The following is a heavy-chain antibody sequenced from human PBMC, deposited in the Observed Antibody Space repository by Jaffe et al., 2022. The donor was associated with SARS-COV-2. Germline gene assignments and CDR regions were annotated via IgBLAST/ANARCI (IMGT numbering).Heavy chain of an antibody. CDR3: ARGGIAAAH. J-gene: IGHJ4*02. D-gene: IGHD6-13*01. Sequence: QVQLQESGPGLVKPSETLSLTCTVSGGSISSYYWSWIRQPPGKGLEWIGYIYYSGSTNYNPSLKSRVTISVDTSKNQFSLKLSSVTAADTAVYYCARGGIAAAHWGQGTLVTVSS. CDR1: GGSISSYY. CDR2: IYYSGST. V-gene: IGHV4-59*01.